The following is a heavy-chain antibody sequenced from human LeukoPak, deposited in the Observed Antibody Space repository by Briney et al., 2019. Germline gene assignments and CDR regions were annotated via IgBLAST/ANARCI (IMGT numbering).Heavy chain of an antibody. J-gene: IGHJ5*02. Sequence: GESLKISCKGSGYSFTSYWIGWVRQMPGKGLEWMGIIYPGDSDTRYSPSFQGQVTISADKSISTAYLQWSSLKASDTAMYYCARRAGATYAGPRSWFDPWGQGTLVTVSS. CDR3: ARRAGATYAGPRSWFDP. CDR2: IYPGDSDT. V-gene: IGHV5-51*01. D-gene: IGHD1-26*01. CDR1: GYSFTSYW.